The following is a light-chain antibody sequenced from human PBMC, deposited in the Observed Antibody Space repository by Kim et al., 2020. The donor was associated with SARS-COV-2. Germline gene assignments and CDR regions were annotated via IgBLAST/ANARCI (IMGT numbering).Light chain of an antibody. CDR1: SSDIGSYDY. V-gene: IGLV2-14*01. J-gene: IGLJ2*01. Sequence: GQSITISCTGTSSDIGSYDYVSWYQQHPGQVPRLIIYGVSSRPSGVSNRFSGSKSATTASLTISGLQAEDEADYYCSSYTRYSTLIFGGGTQLTVL. CDR2: GVS. CDR3: SSYTRYSTLI.